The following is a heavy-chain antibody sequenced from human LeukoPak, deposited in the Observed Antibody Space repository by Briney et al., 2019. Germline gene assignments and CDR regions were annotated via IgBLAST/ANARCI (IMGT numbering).Heavy chain of an antibody. J-gene: IGHJ4*02. CDR1: GGSISSHDCY. CDR2: ICYSGNT. V-gene: IGHV4-39*07. Sequence: SETLSLTCTVSGGSISSHDCYWGWIRQPPGKGLEWIGSICYSGNTHYNPSLKSRVTISVDTSKDQFSLKLRSVTAADTAVYYCARGVQWEPPSPIDYWGQGTLVTVSS. CDR3: ARGVQWEPPSPIDY. D-gene: IGHD1-26*01.